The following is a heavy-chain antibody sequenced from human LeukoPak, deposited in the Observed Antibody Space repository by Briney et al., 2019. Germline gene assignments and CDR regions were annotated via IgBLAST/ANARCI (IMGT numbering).Heavy chain of an antibody. CDR2: IYYSGST. J-gene: IGHJ4*02. CDR3: ARLDYYGSGSYYESLYFDY. D-gene: IGHD3-10*01. V-gene: IGHV4-59*01. Sequence: PSETLSLTCTVSGGSISSYYWSWIRQPPGKGLEWIGYIYYSGSTNYNPSLKSRVTISVNTSKNQFSLKLSSVTAADTAVYYCARLDYYGSGSYYESLYFDYWGQGTLVTVSS. CDR1: GGSISSYY.